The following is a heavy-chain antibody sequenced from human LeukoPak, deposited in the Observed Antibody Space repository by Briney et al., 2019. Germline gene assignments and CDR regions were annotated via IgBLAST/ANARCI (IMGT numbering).Heavy chain of an antibody. D-gene: IGHD5-24*01. V-gene: IGHV4-59*01. Sequence: SETLSLTCTVSGDSIISYYWSWIRQPPGKGLEWIGYIYYSGSADYNPSLKSRVTISVDTSKNQFSLKLSSVTAADTAVYYCARGRWLQLPDYWGQGTLVTVSS. J-gene: IGHJ4*02. CDR1: GDSIISYY. CDR3: ARGRWLQLPDY. CDR2: IYYSGSA.